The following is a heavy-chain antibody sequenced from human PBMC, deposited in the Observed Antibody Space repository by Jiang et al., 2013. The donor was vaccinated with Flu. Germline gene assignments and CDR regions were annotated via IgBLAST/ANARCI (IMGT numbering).Heavy chain of an antibody. V-gene: IGHV5-10-1*01. Sequence: MGRIDPSDSYTNYSPSFQGHVTISADKSISTAYLQWSSLKASDTAMYYCRTDTIDSSGYSFLFDYWGQGTLVTVSS. J-gene: IGHJ4*02. CDR3: RTDTIDSSGYSFLFDY. D-gene: IGHD3-22*01. CDR2: IDPSDSYT.